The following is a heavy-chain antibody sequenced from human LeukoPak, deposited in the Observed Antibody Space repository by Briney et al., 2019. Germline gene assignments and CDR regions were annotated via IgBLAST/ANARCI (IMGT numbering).Heavy chain of an antibody. V-gene: IGHV1-2*02. D-gene: IGHD1-26*01. Sequence: ASVKVSCKASGYTFTGYYMHWVRQAPGQGLEWMGWINPNIGGTNYAQKFQGRVTMTRDTSISTAYMELSSLRSDDAAVYYCARVGFEVGATTYNWFDPWGQGTLVTVSS. CDR1: GYTFTGYY. CDR2: INPNIGGT. J-gene: IGHJ5*02. CDR3: ARVGFEVGATTYNWFDP.